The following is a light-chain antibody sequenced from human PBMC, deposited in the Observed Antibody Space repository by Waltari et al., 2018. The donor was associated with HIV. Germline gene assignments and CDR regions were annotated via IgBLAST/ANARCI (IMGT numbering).Light chain of an antibody. Sequence: QSVLTHPPSASGTPGQRVTIPCSGSRSNVGRNSVSWYRQFPGTAPKLLIYKTNQRPSGVPDRFSGSKSGTSASLAISGLQSDDESVYYCAAWDDSLNGPLFGGGTQLTVL. CDR1: RSNVGRNS. J-gene: IGLJ2*01. CDR3: AAWDDSLNGPL. V-gene: IGLV1-44*01. CDR2: KTN.